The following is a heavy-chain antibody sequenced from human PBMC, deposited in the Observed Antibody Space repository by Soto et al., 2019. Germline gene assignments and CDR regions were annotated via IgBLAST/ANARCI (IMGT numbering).Heavy chain of an antibody. CDR1: GFTFSSYW. J-gene: IGHJ6*02. Sequence: GGSLRLACAASGFTFSSYWMHWVRQAPGKGLVWVSRINSDGSSTSYADSVKGRFTISRDNAKNTLYLQMNSLRAEDTAVYYCARAGAVAGYYYGMDVWGQGTTVTVSS. D-gene: IGHD6-19*01. CDR2: INSDGSST. CDR3: ARAGAVAGYYYGMDV. V-gene: IGHV3-74*01.